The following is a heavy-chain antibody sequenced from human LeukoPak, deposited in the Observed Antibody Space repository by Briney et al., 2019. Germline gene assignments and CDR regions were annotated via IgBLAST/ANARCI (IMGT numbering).Heavy chain of an antibody. CDR3: AREIAVGSTLWVDP. D-gene: IGHD2/OR15-2a*01. V-gene: IGHV4-31*03. Sequence: PSETLSLTCSVSGGSISGAYYWSWIRQHPGKGLEYFGYIYYSGTTYYNPSLQSRVTISVDTSKNQFSLKLNSVTAADTAVYYCAREIAVGSTLWVDPWGQGTLVTVSS. J-gene: IGHJ5*02. CDR2: IYYSGTT. CDR1: GGSISGAYY.